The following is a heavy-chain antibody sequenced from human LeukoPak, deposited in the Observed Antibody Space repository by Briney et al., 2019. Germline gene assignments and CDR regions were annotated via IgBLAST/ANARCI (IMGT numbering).Heavy chain of an antibody. CDR1: GGSFSGYY. Sequence: PSETLSLTCAVYGGSFSGYYWSWIRQPPGKGLEWIGEINHSGSTNYNPSLKSRVTISVDTSKNQFSLRLSSVTAADTAVYYYARVGYSYGYKGIGYWGQGTLVTVSS. CDR3: ARVGYSYGYKGIGY. CDR2: INHSGST. V-gene: IGHV4-34*01. J-gene: IGHJ4*02. D-gene: IGHD5-18*01.